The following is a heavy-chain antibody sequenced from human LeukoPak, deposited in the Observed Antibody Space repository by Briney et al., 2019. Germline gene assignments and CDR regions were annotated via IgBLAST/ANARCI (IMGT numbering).Heavy chain of an antibody. CDR2: INPNSGGT. Sequence: ASVKVSCKASGYTFTGYYMHWVRQAPGQGLEWMGWINPNSGGTNYAQKFQGRVTMTRDTSISTAYMELSRLRSDDTAVYYCATYYCGSGSYKLDYWGQGTLVTVSS. CDR3: ATYYCGSGSYKLDY. J-gene: IGHJ4*02. CDR1: GYTFTGYY. D-gene: IGHD3-10*01. V-gene: IGHV1-2*02.